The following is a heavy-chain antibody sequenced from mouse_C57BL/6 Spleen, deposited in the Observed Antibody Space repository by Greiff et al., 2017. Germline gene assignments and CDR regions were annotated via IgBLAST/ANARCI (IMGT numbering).Heavy chain of an antibody. CDR1: GYTFTSYW. D-gene: IGHD1-1*01. CDR2: IDPSDSYT. J-gene: IGHJ3*01. V-gene: IGHV1-69*01. CDR3: ARGGSSYGFAY. Sequence: VQLQQPGAELVMPGASVKLSCKASGYTFTSYWMHWVKQRPGQGLEWIGEIDPSDSYTNYNQKFKGKSTLTVDKSSSTAYMQLSSLTSEDSAVYYCARGGSSYGFAYWGQGTLVTVSA.